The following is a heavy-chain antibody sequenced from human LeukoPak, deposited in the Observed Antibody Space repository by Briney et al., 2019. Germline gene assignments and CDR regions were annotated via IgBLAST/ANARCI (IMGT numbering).Heavy chain of an antibody. V-gene: IGHV4-59*01. J-gene: IGHJ4*02. CDR3: ARISSSWYYFDY. D-gene: IGHD6-13*01. CDR2: IYYSGST. Sequence: SETLSLTCTVSGGSISSYYWSWIRQPPGKGLEWIGYIYYSGSTNYNPSLKSRVTISVDTSKNQFSLKLSSVTAADTAVYYCARISSSWYYFDYWGQGTLVTVSS. CDR1: GGSISSYY.